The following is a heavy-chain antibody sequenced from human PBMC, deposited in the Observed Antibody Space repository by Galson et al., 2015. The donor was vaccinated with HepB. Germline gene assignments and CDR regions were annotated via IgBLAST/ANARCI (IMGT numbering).Heavy chain of an antibody. CDR1: GFTFNTYG. Sequence: SLRLSCAASGFTFNTYGMHWVRQAPGEGLEWLAVIWFDGDNKYNADSVKGRFTISRDNSKNTLYLQMNSLRAEDTAVYYCARLSSSSPLFHDYWGQGTLVTVSS. CDR2: IWFDGDNK. D-gene: IGHD6-6*01. J-gene: IGHJ4*02. V-gene: IGHV3-33*01. CDR3: ARLSSSSPLFHDY.